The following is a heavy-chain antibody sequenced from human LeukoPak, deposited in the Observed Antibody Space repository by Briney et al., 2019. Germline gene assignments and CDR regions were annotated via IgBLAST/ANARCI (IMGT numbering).Heavy chain of an antibody. V-gene: IGHV3-20*04. D-gene: IGHD3-22*01. CDR1: GFTFDDYG. J-gene: IGHJ3*02. CDR2: INWNGGST. CDR3: AREGGYYYDSSGYPSDAFDI. Sequence: PGGSLRLSCAASGFTFDDYGMSWVRQAPGKGLEWVSGINWNGGSTGYADSVKGRFTISRDNAKNSLYLQMNSLRAEDTALYYCAREGGYYYDSSGYPSDAFDIWGQGTMVTVSS.